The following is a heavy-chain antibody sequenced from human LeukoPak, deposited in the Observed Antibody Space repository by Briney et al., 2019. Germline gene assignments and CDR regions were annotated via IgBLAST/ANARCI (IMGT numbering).Heavy chain of an antibody. J-gene: IGHJ4*02. Sequence: SETLSLTCTVSGGSISSSSYYWGWIRQPPGTGLEWLGSIYYSGSNYYNPSLKSRVTISVDTSKNQFSLKLSSVTAADTAVYYCARDVEALERYYFDYWGQGTLVTVSS. CDR2: IYYSGSN. CDR1: GGSISSSSYY. V-gene: IGHV4-39*07. D-gene: IGHD1-1*01. CDR3: ARDVEALERYYFDY.